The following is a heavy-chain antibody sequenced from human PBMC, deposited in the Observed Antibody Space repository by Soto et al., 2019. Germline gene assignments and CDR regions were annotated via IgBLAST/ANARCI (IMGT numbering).Heavy chain of an antibody. J-gene: IGHJ6*02. CDR2: IIPIFGTA. V-gene: IGHV1-69*06. Sequence: AASVKVSCKASGGTFSSYAISWVLQAPGQGLEWMGGIIPIFGTANYAQKFQGRVTITADKSTSTAYMELSSLRSEDTAVYYCARVLSHYYYGMDVWGQGTTVTVSS. CDR1: GGTFSSYA. CDR3: ARVLSHYYYGMDV.